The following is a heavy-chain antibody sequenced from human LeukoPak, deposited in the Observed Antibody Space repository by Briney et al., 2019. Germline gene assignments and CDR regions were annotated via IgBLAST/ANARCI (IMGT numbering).Heavy chain of an antibody. CDR1: GGSISSYY. CDR2: IYYSGST. CDR3: ARWLQLRPDAFDI. D-gene: IGHD5-24*01. J-gene: IGHJ3*02. V-gene: IGHV4-59*01. Sequence: PSETLSLAXTVSGGSISSYYWSWIRQPPGKGLEWIGYIYYSGSTNYNPSLKSRVTISVDTSKNQFSLKLSSVTAADTAVYYCARWLQLRPDAFDIWGRGTMVTVSS.